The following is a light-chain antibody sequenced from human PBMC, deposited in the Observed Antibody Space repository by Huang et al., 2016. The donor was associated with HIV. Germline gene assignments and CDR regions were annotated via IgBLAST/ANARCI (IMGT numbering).Light chain of an antibody. V-gene: IGKV3-20*01. Sequence: ENVLTQSPGTLSLSPGERATLSCGANQSITSNYLARYQQKSGRAPRLLIYGASNRATDIPDRFSGSGSGTDFTLTISRLEPEDFAVYYCQQYGNSPYTFGQGTRLEIK. J-gene: IGKJ2*01. CDR1: QSITSNY. CDR2: GAS. CDR3: QQYGNSPYT.